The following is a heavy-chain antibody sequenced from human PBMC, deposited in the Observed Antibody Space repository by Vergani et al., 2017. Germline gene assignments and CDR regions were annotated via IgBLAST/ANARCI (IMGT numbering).Heavy chain of an antibody. CDR3: AXVDRDYYGSGSYPYYFDY. J-gene: IGHJ4*02. CDR1: GGSVSSGSYY. Sequence: QLQLQESGPGRVKPSETLSLTCTVSGGSVSSGSYYWSWIRQPPGKGLEWIGYIYYSGSTNYNPSLKSRGTRSVDTSKNQLSLKLSSVTAADTAVYYCAXVDRDYYGSGSYPYYFDYWGQGTLVTVSS. V-gene: IGHV4-61*01. CDR2: IYYSGST. D-gene: IGHD3-10*01.